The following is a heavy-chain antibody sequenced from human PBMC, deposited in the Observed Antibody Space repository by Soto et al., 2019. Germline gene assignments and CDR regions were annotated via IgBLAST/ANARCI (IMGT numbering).Heavy chain of an antibody. V-gene: IGHV6-1*01. CDR1: GDSVSSNTAA. D-gene: IGHD6-19*01. CDR3: ARGVAGSGFVL. Sequence: SQTLSLTCAISGDSVSSNTAAWNWIRSSPSRGLEWLGRTYYRSNWRHDYAVSVRSRITVNADTSNNHFSLQLNSVTPDDTAAYYCARGVAGSGFVLCGQATLVTVYS. J-gene: IGHJ4*02. CDR2: TYYRSNWRH.